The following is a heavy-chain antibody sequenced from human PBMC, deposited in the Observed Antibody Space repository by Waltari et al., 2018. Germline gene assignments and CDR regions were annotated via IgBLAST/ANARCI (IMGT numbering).Heavy chain of an antibody. CDR1: GGSISSGDYY. J-gene: IGHJ5*02. D-gene: IGHD6-13*01. Sequence: QVQLQESGPGLVKPSQTLSLTCTVSGGSISSGDYYWSWIRQPPGKGLEWIGYIYYSGSTYYNPSLKIRVTISVDTSKNQFSLKLSSVTAADTAVYYCARGGYSSSWYWGWFDPWGQGTLVTVSS. CDR3: ARGGYSSSWYWGWFDP. V-gene: IGHV4-30-4*08. CDR2: IYYSGST.